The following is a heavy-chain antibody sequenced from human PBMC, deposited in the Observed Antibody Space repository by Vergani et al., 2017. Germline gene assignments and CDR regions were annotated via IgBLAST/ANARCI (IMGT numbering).Heavy chain of an antibody. CDR2: IWYDGSNK. Sequence: QVQLVESGGGVVQPGRSLRLSCAASGFTFSSYGMHWVRQAPGKGLEWVAVIWYDGSNKYYADSVKGRFTISRDNSKNTLYLQMNSLRAEDTAVYYCAKDWGIVLMVYAGSDWGQGTLVTVSS. D-gene: IGHD2-8*01. CDR1: GFTFSSYG. J-gene: IGHJ4*02. V-gene: IGHV3-33*06. CDR3: AKDWGIVLMVYAGSD.